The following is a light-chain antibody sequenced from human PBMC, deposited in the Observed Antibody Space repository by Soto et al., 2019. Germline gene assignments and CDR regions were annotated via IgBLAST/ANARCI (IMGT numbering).Light chain of an antibody. J-gene: IGKJ1*01. Sequence: DIQMTQSPSSLSASVGDRVTITCRASKSINNYLNWYQQKPGKAPNLLIHAATTLQSGVPSRFSGSGSGTSFALTIRGLQPEDFATYYCQESYSIFRRFGQGTKVDIK. CDR2: AAT. V-gene: IGKV1-39*01. CDR1: KSINNY. CDR3: QESYSIFRR.